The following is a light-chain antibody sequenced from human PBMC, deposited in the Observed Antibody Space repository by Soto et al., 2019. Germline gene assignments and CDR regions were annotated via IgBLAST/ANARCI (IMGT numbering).Light chain of an antibody. CDR2: GDS. CDR3: QVWHIISDHVV. J-gene: IGLJ2*01. CDR1: NIGSKS. Sequence: SSELTQPPSVSVAPGQTARITCEGNNIGSKSVNWYQQKPGQAPVLVVYGDSDRPSGTPERFSGSDSGNTATLTIGGVEAGDEADYYCQVWHIISDHVVFGGGTKLTVL. V-gene: IGLV3-21*02.